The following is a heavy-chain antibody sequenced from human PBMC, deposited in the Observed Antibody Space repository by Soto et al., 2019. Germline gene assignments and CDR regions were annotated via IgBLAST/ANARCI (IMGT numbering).Heavy chain of an antibody. CDR2: LWSYWSTGTNE. J-gene: IGHJ4*02. CDR1: GFAFSSYG. D-gene: IGHD3-16*01. V-gene: IGHV3-33*01. Sequence: QVQLVESGGGVVQPGRSLRLSCAASGFAFSSYGMHWVRQAPGKGLEWVAVLWSYWSTGTNEYYADSVKGRFTISRDNSKNMLYLQMNSLRGEDTAVYYCARVGGSYYFDHWGQGTLVTVSS. CDR3: ARVGGSYYFDH.